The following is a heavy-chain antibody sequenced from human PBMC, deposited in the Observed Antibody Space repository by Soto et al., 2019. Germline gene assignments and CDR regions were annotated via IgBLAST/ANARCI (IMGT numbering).Heavy chain of an antibody. J-gene: IGHJ3*02. V-gene: IGHV4-61*01. CDR3: SRSLRNFYWLLNHSTTYGFGN. Sequence: SETLSLTCTVSGGSVSSGNYYWSWIRQPPXKGLEWIAYIYYRGSTDYNPSLKSRVTISIDTSKNQFSLRLNSVTAADTAVYYFSRSLRNFYWLLNHSTTYGFGNWGQGTKGPGSS. D-gene: IGHD3-9*01. CDR1: GGSVSSGNYY. CDR2: IYYRGST.